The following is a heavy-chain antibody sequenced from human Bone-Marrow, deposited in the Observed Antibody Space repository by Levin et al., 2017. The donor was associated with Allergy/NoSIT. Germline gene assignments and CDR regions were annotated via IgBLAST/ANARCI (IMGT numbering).Heavy chain of an antibody. J-gene: IGHJ4*02. CDR3: ARISSSGTFDY. D-gene: IGHD6-6*01. CDR2: IYYSGST. V-gene: IGHV4-59*01. CDR1: GGSISSYY. Sequence: ESLKISCTVSGGSISSYYWSWIRQPPGKGLEWIGYIYYSGSTNYNPSLKSRVTISVDTSKNQFSLKLSSVTAADTAVYYCARISSSGTFDYWGQGTLVTVSS.